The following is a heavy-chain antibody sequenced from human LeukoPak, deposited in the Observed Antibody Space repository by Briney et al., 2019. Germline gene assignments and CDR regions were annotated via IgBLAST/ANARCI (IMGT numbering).Heavy chain of an antibody. CDR1: GFTFSSYW. D-gene: IGHD6-19*01. Sequence: GGSLRLSCAASGFTFSSYWMSWVRQAPGKGLEWVANIKQDGSEKYYVDSVKGRFTISRDNAKNSLYLQMNSLRAEDTAVYYCARAQGRIAVDDNWFDPWGQGTLVTVSS. J-gene: IGHJ5*02. V-gene: IGHV3-7*01. CDR3: ARAQGRIAVDDNWFDP. CDR2: IKQDGSEK.